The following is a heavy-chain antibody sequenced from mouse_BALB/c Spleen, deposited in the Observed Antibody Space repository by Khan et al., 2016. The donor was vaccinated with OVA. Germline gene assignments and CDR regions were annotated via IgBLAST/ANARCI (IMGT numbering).Heavy chain of an antibody. Sequence: LLESGPGLVKPSQSLSLTCTVTGYSITSDYAWNWIRQFPGNKLEWMGYINYSGTTSKKPSLKSRISITRDTSKNQFFLQLNSVTTEDTATYYCVRGRAYWGQGTLVTVSA. CDR1: GYSITSDYA. J-gene: IGHJ3*01. CDR3: VRGRAY. CDR2: INYSGTT. V-gene: IGHV3-2*02.